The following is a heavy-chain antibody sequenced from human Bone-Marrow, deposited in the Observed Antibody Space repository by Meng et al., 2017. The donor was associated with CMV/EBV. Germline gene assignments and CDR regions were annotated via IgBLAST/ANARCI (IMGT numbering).Heavy chain of an antibody. CDR1: GFTFSSYG. Sequence: GGSLRLSCAASGFTFSSYGMHWVRQAPGKGLEWVAFIRYDGSNKYYADSVKGRFTISRDNSKNTLYLQMNSLRAEDTAVYYCASDPLSSIAPRGEYWGQGTLVTVSS. CDR2: IRYDGSNK. CDR3: ASDPLSSIAPRGEY. J-gene: IGHJ4*02. V-gene: IGHV3-30*02. D-gene: IGHD6-6*01.